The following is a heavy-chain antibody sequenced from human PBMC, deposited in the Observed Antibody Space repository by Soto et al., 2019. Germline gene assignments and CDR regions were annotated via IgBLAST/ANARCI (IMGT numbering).Heavy chain of an antibody. CDR2: IIPIFGTA. CDR1: GGTFSSYA. CDR3: AREANWNDVDRVQGYYYSGIDV. J-gene: IGHJ6*02. V-gene: IGHV1-69*01. Sequence: QVQLVQSGAEVKKPGSSVKVSCKASGGTFSSYAISWVRQAPGQGLELMGGIIPIFGTANYAQKFQGRVTITADESKSTAYMELSSRRSEDTAVYYCAREANWNDVDRVQGYYYSGIDVWGQGTTVTVSS. D-gene: IGHD1-1*01.